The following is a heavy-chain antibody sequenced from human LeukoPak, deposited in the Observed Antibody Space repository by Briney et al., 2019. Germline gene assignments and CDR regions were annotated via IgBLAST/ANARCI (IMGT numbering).Heavy chain of an antibody. J-gene: IGHJ4*02. CDR2: IQTDGSGT. CDR3: ARDFSGYDYNFDY. V-gene: IGHV3-74*01. D-gene: IGHD5-12*01. Sequence: GGSLRLSCAASGFTFSSYWMHWVRQAPGKGLVWVSRIQTDGSGTTYADSVKGRFTISRDNAKNTLYLQMNSLRAEDTAVYYCARDFSGYDYNFDYWGQGTLVTVSS. CDR1: GFTFSSYW.